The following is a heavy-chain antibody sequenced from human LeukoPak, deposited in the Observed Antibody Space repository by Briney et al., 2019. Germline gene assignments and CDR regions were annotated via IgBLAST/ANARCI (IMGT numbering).Heavy chain of an antibody. D-gene: IGHD5-18*01. CDR2: ISSSGRNI. CDR3: ARDLVQLWSKDF. CDR1: GFTFSNYE. J-gene: IGHJ4*02. Sequence: GGSLRLSCAASGFTFSNYEFNWLRQAPGKGLECVSYISSSGRNIYYADSVTGRFTLSTANAKNPLHLHMHSLRAEDTAVYYCARDLVQLWSKDFWGQGTLVTVSS. V-gene: IGHV3-48*03.